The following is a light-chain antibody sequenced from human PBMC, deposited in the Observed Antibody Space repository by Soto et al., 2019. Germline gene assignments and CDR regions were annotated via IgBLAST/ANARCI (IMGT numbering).Light chain of an antibody. CDR3: QQHSRRPRT. CDR2: GSS. CDR1: QSVXSGY. J-gene: IGKJ4*02. V-gene: IGKV3D-20*02. Sequence: IVLTQSPSTLPLSPGERATLSCRGSQSVXSGYLAWDQQKPGQAPRLLXYGSSSRAKGIPDSFSGSGSGTAFTPPISSLDPEDWAGYDWQQHSRRPRTFGGGTKVDIK.